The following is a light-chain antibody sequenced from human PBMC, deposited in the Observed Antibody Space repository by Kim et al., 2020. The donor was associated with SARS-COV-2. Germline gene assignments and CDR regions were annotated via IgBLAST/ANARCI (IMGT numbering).Light chain of an antibody. CDR3: SSYTSSSTLV. Sequence: QSVLTQPASVSGSPGQSITLSCTGTSNDVGLYNYVSWYQQHPGKAPKLIIFDVSNRPSGASDHFSGSKSGNTASLTISGLQAEDEADYYCSSYTSSSTLVFGTGTKVTVL. V-gene: IGLV2-14*03. CDR1: SNDVGLYNY. CDR2: DVS. J-gene: IGLJ1*01.